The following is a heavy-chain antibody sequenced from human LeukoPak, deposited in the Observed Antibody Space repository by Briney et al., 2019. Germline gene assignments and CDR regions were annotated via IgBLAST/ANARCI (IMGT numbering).Heavy chain of an antibody. CDR1: GFTFSSYA. D-gene: IGHD1-1*01. J-gene: IGHJ3*02. Sequence: GGSLRLSCAASGFTFSSYAMHWVRQAPGKGLEYVSAISSNGGSTYYANSVKGRFTISRDNSKNTLYLQMNSLRAEDTAVYYCARDRGTRAFDIWGQGTMVTVSS. CDR3: ARDRGTRAFDI. CDR2: ISSNGGST. V-gene: IGHV3-64*01.